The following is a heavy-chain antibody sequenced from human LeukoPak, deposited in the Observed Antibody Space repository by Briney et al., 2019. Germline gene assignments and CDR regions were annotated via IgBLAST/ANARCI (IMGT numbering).Heavy chain of an antibody. D-gene: IGHD4-23*01. CDR3: ARAYGGNLDY. V-gene: IGHV3-33*08. J-gene: IGHJ4*02. CDR2: IWYDGSNK. Sequence: GRSLRLSCAASGFTFSSYAMHWVRQAPGKGLEWVAVIWYDGSNKYYADSVKGRFTISRDNSKNTLYLQMNSLRAEDTAVYYCARAYGGNLDYWGQGTLVTVSS. CDR1: GFTFSSYA.